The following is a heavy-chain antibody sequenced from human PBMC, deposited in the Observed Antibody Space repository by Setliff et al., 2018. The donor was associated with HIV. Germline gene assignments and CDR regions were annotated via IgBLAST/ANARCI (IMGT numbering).Heavy chain of an antibody. Sequence: ASVKVSCKASGYTFTSYAMHWVRQAPGQRLEWMGWINAGNGNTKYSQKFQGRVTITRDTSASTAYMELSSLRPEDTAVYYCARAGGSYSYYYYYMDVWGKGTTVTVSS. J-gene: IGHJ6*03. CDR1: GYTFTSYA. V-gene: IGHV1-3*01. D-gene: IGHD1-26*01. CDR2: INAGNGNT. CDR3: ARAGGSYSYYYYYMDV.